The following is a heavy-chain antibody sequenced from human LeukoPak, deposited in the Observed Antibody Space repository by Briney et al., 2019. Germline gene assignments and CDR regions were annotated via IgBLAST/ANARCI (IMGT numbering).Heavy chain of an antibody. CDR2: VKPDGSEK. Sequence: GGSLRLSCAVSGFTFSSYWMSWVRQAPGKGLEWVANVKPDGSEKYYLDSVKGRFTFSRDNAKNSLYLQMNSLRAEDTAVYFCARYCTFRTCSGTKFDYWGQGTLVTVSS. CDR1: GFTFSSYW. V-gene: IGHV3-7*01. D-gene: IGHD1-1*01. J-gene: IGHJ4*02. CDR3: ARYCTFRTCSGTKFDY.